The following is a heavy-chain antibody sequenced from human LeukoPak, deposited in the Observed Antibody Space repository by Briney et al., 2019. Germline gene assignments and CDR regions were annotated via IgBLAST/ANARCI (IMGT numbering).Heavy chain of an antibody. Sequence: ASVKVSFKASGYTFNNFDINWVRQAPGQGREGMGWMNPVSGDAGSAQKFQGRVTLTRNTSISTAYMELSSLRSDDTALYYCARAPMGTAALYWGQGTLVTVSS. D-gene: IGHD2-2*01. CDR2: MNPVSGDA. CDR3: ARAPMGTAALY. J-gene: IGHJ4*02. CDR1: GYTFNNFD. V-gene: IGHV1-8*02.